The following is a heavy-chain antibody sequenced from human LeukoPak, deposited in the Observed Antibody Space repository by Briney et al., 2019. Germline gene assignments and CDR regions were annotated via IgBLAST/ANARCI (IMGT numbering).Heavy chain of an antibody. CDR1: GFTFSDYY. CDR3: ARVADYDYVYAFDI. D-gene: IGHD3-16*01. V-gene: IGHV3-11*04. J-gene: IGHJ3*02. CDR2: MSNSGRTI. Sequence: GGSLRLSCAASGFTFSDYYMSWIRQAPGKGLEWVSIMSNSGRTIYYANSVKGRFTISRDNSKNSLYLQMNSLRAEDTAVYYCARVADYDYVYAFDIWGKGTMVTVS.